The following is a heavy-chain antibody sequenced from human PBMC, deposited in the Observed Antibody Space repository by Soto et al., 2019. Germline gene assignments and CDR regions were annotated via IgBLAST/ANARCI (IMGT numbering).Heavy chain of an antibody. CDR3: ARAPDYGGNSGLGLVDY. J-gene: IGHJ4*02. Sequence: QVQLVQSGAEVKKPGSSVKVSCKASGGKASGGTFSNYSINWVRQAPGQGLEWMGGIIPNFGTPNYGQKFQVKVTITADKFTSTAYMELSSLRPEDTDVYYCARAPDYGGNSGLGLVDYWGQGTLVTVSS. D-gene: IGHD4-17*01. V-gene: IGHV1-69*06. CDR1: GGTFSNYS. CDR2: IIPNFGTP.